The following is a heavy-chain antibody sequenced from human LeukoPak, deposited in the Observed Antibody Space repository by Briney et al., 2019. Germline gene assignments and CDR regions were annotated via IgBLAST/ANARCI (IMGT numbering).Heavy chain of an antibody. CDR2: ISSNGGST. Sequence: PGGSLRLSCAASGFTFSSYAMHWVRQAPGKGLEYVSAISSNGGSTYYANSVKGRFTISRDNSKNTLYLQMGSLRAEDMAMYYCARERMFWSGYYKGYMDVWGKGTTVTVSS. CDR1: GFTFSSYA. V-gene: IGHV3-64*01. CDR3: ARERMFWSGYYKGYMDV. J-gene: IGHJ6*03. D-gene: IGHD3-3*01.